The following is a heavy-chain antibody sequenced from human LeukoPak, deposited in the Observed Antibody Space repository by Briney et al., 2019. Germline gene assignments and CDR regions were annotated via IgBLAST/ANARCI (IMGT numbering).Heavy chain of an antibody. CDR1: GFTFSSYA. J-gene: IGHJ6*02. Sequence: GGSLRLSCAASGFTFSSYAMSWVRQAPGKGLEWVSAISGSGGSTYYADSVKGRFTISRDNSKNTLYLQMNSLRAEDTAVYYCAKDLYGSGSWVYYYGTDVWGQGTTVTVSS. CDR2: ISGSGGST. V-gene: IGHV3-23*01. D-gene: IGHD3-10*01. CDR3: AKDLYGSGSWVYYYGTDV.